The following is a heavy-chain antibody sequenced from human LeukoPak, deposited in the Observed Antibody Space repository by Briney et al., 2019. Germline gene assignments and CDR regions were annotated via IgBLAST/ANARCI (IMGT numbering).Heavy chain of an antibody. Sequence: SETLSLTCTVSGYSISSGYYWGWIRQPPGKGLEWIGSIYHSGSTYYNPSLKSRVTISVDTSKNQFSLKLSSVTAADTAVYYCARDQPYMDVRGKGTTVTVSS. J-gene: IGHJ6*03. CDR3: ARDQPYMDV. CDR1: GYSISSGYY. CDR2: IYHSGST. V-gene: IGHV4-38-2*02.